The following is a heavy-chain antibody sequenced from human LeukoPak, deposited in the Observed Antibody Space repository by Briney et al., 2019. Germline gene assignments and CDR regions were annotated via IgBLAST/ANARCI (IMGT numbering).Heavy chain of an antibody. Sequence: PSETLSLTCAVSGYSISSGYYWGWIRQPPGKGLEWIGSIYHCGSTYYNPSLKSRVTISVDTSKNQFSLKLSSVTAADTAVYYCARSRDYYDSSGFEYWGQGTLVTVSS. CDR2: IYHCGST. CDR1: GYSISSGYY. D-gene: IGHD3-22*01. J-gene: IGHJ4*02. V-gene: IGHV4-38-2*01. CDR3: ARSRDYYDSSGFEY.